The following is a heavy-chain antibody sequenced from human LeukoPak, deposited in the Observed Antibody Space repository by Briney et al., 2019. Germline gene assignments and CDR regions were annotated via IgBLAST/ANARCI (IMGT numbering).Heavy chain of an antibody. V-gene: IGHV3-53*01. Sequence: GGSLRLSCAASGFTVSSNYMSWVRQAPGKGLEWVSVIYSGGSTYYADSLKGRFTISRDNSKNTLYLQMNSLRAEDTAVYYCAREEILEPDYYYYGMDVWGQGTTVTVSS. D-gene: IGHD1-1*01. J-gene: IGHJ6*02. CDR2: IYSGGST. CDR1: GFTVSSNY. CDR3: AREEILEPDYYYYGMDV.